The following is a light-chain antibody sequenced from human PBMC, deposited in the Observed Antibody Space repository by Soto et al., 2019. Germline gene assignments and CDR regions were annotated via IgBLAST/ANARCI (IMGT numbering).Light chain of an antibody. Sequence: EILLTQSPATLSLSAGERATLSCRAGQTISNYLAWYQQKPGQAPRLLIYDASNRATDIPARFSGSGSGTDFTLTISSLEPDYFAVYYCQHGGAFGPGTKVEIK. J-gene: IGKJ3*01. CDR1: QTISNY. CDR3: QHGGA. CDR2: DAS. V-gene: IGKV3-11*01.